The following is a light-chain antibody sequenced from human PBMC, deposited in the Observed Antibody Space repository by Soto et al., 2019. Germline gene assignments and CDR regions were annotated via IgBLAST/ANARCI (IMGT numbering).Light chain of an antibody. J-gene: IGLJ1*01. CDR1: SSNIGGNS. V-gene: IGLV1-51*01. CDR3: GSWDSSLSAYV. Sequence: HXVLTQPPSVSAAPGQKVTISCSGSSSNIGGNSVSWYQQLPGTAPKLLIYDDNKRPSGIPDRFSGSKSGTSATLGITGFQTGDEADYYCGSWDSSLSAYVFGTGTKVTVL. CDR2: DDN.